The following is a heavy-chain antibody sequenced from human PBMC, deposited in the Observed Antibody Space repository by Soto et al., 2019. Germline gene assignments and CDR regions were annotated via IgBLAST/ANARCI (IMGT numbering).Heavy chain of an antibody. CDR2: IYWDDDK. CDR3: AHSLIGYYYDSSGSNWFDP. Sequence: QITLKESGPTLVKPTQTLTLTCTFSGFSLSTSGVGVGWIRQPPGKALEWLALIYWDDDKRYSPSLKRRLTITKDNSKNQVVLTMTNMDPVDTATHYCAHSLIGYYYDSSGSNWFDPWGQGTLVTVSS. V-gene: IGHV2-5*02. CDR1: GFSLSTSGVG. D-gene: IGHD3-22*01. J-gene: IGHJ5*02.